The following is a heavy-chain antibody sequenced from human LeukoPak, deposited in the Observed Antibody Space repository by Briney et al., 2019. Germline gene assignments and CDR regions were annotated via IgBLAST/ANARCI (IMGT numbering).Heavy chain of an antibody. CDR2: INHSGST. Sequence: ETLSLTCAVSGRSFTTYYWSWIRQPPGKGLEWIGEINHSGSTNYNPSLKSRVTISVDTSKNQFSLKLSSVTAADTALYYCARGSVRFDYWGQGTLVTVSS. J-gene: IGHJ4*02. V-gene: IGHV4-34*01. CDR3: ARGSVRFDY. CDR1: GRSFTTYY.